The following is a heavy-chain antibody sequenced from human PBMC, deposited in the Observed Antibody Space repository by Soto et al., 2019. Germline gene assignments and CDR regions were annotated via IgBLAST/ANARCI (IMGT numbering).Heavy chain of an antibody. CDR1: GFILSSHW. V-gene: IGHV3-74*01. CDR3: TREFPTAIRGRYYYSYGMDV. J-gene: IGHJ6*02. CDR2: LHNEGRTT. D-gene: IGHD2-2*02. Sequence: EVQLVESGGGLVQPGGSLRLSCAASGFILSSHWMHWVRQAPGKGLVWVSRLHNEGRTTSYADSVKGRFTISRENAKNTLVLQINSLRAEDTAVYYCTREFPTAIRGRYYYSYGMDVWGQGTTVTVSS.